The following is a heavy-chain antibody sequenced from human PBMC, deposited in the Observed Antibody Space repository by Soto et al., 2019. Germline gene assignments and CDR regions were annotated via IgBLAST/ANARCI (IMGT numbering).Heavy chain of an antibody. CDR1: GFTFSSYS. J-gene: IGHJ6*02. CDR2: ISSSSSYI. Sequence: PGGSLRLSCAASGFTFSSYSMNWVRQAPGKGLEWVSSISSSSSYIYYADSVKGRFTISRDNAKNSLYLQMNSLRAEDTAVYYCARDLIWDIVVVVASLGMDVWGQGTTVTVSS. V-gene: IGHV3-21*01. D-gene: IGHD2-15*01. CDR3: ARDLIWDIVVVVASLGMDV.